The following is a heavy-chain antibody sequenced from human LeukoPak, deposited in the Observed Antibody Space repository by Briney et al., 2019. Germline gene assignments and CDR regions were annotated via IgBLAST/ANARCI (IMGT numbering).Heavy chain of an antibody. D-gene: IGHD3-22*01. CDR2: ITPIFGTA. CDR1: GGTFSSYA. V-gene: IGHV1-69*13. CDR3: ARQVRPYYDSSGYSDFDY. J-gene: IGHJ4*02. Sequence: ASVKVSCKASGGTFSSYAISWVRQAPGQGLEWMGGITPIFGTANYAQKFQGRVTITADESTSTAYMELSSLRSEDTAVYYCARQVRPYYDSSGYSDFDYWGQGTLVTVSS.